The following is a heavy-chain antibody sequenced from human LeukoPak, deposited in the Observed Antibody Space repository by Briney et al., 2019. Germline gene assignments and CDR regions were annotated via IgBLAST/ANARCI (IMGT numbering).Heavy chain of an antibody. D-gene: IGHD1-26*01. CDR2: ISGSGGST. CDR1: GFTFSSYA. J-gene: IGHJ3*02. Sequence: PGGSLRLSCAASGFTFSSYAMSWVRQAPGKGLEWVSAISGSGGSTYYADSVKGRFTISRDNSKNTLYLQMNSLRAEDTAVYYCAKAPSGGWELTRAFDIWGQGTMVTVSS. CDR3: AKAPSGGWELTRAFDI. V-gene: IGHV3-23*01.